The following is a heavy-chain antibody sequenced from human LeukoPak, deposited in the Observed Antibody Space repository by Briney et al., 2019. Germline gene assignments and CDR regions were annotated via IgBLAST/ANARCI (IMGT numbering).Heavy chain of an antibody. J-gene: IGHJ4*02. CDR3: ARASAAAKLYYFDY. CDR2: IIPIFGTA. D-gene: IGHD2-2*01. V-gene: IGHV1-69*05. Sequence: ASVKVSCKASGGTFSSYAISWVRQAPGQGLEWMGGIIPIFGTANYAQKFQGRVTITTDESTSTVYMELSSLRSEDTAVHYCARASAAAKLYYFDYWGQGTLVTVSS. CDR1: GGTFSSYA.